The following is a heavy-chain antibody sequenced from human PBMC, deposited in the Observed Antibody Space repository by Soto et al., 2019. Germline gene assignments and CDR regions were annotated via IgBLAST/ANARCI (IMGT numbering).Heavy chain of an antibody. V-gene: IGHV3-21*01. J-gene: IGHJ4*02. CDR3: ARGSPQPFDY. CDR1: GFTFSSYS. Sequence: EVQLVESGGGLVKPGGSLRLSCAASGFTFSSYSMNWVRQAPGKGLEWVSSISSSSSYIYYADSVKGRFTISRDNAKNSRYLKMNSLRAEDTAVYYCARGSPQPFDYWGQGTLVTVSS. CDR2: ISSSSSYI.